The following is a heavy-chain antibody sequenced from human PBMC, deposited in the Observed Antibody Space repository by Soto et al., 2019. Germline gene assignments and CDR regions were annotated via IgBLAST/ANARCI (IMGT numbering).Heavy chain of an antibody. J-gene: IGHJ4*02. Sequence: GGSLRLSCAASGFTFSSYAMSWVRQAPGKGLEWVSAISGSGGSTYYADSVKGRFTISRDNSKNTLYLQMNSLRAEDTAVYYCAKSPYYDFWSGYKHFDYWGQGTLVTVSS. CDR1: GFTFSSYA. CDR2: ISGSGGST. V-gene: IGHV3-23*01. D-gene: IGHD3-3*01. CDR3: AKSPYYDFWSGYKHFDY.